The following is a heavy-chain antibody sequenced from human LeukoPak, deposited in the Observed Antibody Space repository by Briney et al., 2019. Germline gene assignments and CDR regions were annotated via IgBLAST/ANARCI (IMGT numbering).Heavy chain of an antibody. Sequence: GGSLRLSCAASGFTFSSYWMSWVRQAPGKGREWVANIKQDGSEKYYVDSVKGRFTISRDNAKNSLYLQMNSLRAEDTAVYYCERDPLSLTYYYDSSYFDYWGQGTLVTVSS. V-gene: IGHV3-7*01. CDR2: IKQDGSEK. J-gene: IGHJ4*02. CDR1: GFTFSSYW. D-gene: IGHD3-22*01. CDR3: ERDPLSLTYYYDSSYFDY.